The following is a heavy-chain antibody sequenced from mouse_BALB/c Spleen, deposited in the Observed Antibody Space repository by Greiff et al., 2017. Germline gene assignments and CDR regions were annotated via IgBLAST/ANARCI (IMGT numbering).Heavy chain of an antibody. CDR2: IWWDDVK. J-gene: IGHJ4*01. V-gene: IGHV8-8*01. CDR1: GFSLSTSGMG. Sequence: QVTLKECGPGILQPSQTLSLTCSFSGFSLSTSGMGVGWIRQPSGKGLEWLAHIWWDDVKRYNPALKSRLTFSKDTSSSQVFLKIASVDTADTATYYCARIAYYRYSGYAMDYWGQGTSVTVSS. CDR3: ARIAYYRYSGYAMDY. D-gene: IGHD2-14*01.